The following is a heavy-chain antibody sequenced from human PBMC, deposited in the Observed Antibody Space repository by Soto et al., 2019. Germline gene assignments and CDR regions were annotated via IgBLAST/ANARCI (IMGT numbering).Heavy chain of an antibody. CDR2: ISYDGSNK. J-gene: IGHJ6*02. CDR3: ARVDDSSGYYSYYYGMDV. Sequence: QVQLVESGGGVVQPGRSLRLSCAASGFTFSSYAMHWVRQAPGKGLEWVAVISYDGSNKYYADSVKGRFTISRDNSKNTLYLQMNSLRAEDTAVYYCARVDDSSGYYSYYYGMDVWGQGTTVTVSS. CDR1: GFTFSSYA. D-gene: IGHD3-22*01. V-gene: IGHV3-30-3*01.